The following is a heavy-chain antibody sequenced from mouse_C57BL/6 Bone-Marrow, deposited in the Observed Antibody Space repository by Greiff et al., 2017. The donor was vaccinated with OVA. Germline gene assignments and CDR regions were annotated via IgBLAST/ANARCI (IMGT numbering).Heavy chain of an antibody. J-gene: IGHJ2*01. CDR2: IDPSDSET. CDR3: ARGPTVVEEY. CDR1: GYTFTSYW. V-gene: IGHV1-52*01. Sequence: QVQLKQPGAELVRPGSSVKLSCKASGYTFTSYWMHWVKQRPIQGLEWIGNIDPSDSETHYNQKFKDKATLTVDKSSSTAYMQLSSLTSEDSAVYYCARGPTVVEEYWGQGTTLTVSS. D-gene: IGHD1-1*01.